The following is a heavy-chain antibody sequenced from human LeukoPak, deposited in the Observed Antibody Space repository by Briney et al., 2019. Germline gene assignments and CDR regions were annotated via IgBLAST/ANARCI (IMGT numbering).Heavy chain of an antibody. CDR1: GGPISSYY. J-gene: IGHJ5*02. Sequence: SETLSLTCTVSGGPISSYYWSWIRQPPGKGLEWIGYIYYSGSTNYNPSLKSRVTISVDTSKNQFSLKLSSVTAADTSVYYCARHHWFDPWGQGTLVTVSS. V-gene: IGHV4-59*08. CDR2: IYYSGST. CDR3: ARHHWFDP.